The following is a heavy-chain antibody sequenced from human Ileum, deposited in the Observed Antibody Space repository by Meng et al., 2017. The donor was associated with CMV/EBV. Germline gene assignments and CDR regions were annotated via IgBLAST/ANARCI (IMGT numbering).Heavy chain of an antibody. Sequence: GESLKISCAASGFMFSTHGLNWVRQAPGKGLEWVASINPDGSEKYSVVSLRSRFTISRDSAKNSLYLQMNNLRAEDTAVYYCVRIAVDGSGSFYRHFDKWGQGTPVTVSS. J-gene: IGHJ4*02. CDR1: GFMFSTHG. CDR2: INPDGSEK. V-gene: IGHV3-7*01. CDR3: VRIAVDGSGSFYRHFDK. D-gene: IGHD3-10*01.